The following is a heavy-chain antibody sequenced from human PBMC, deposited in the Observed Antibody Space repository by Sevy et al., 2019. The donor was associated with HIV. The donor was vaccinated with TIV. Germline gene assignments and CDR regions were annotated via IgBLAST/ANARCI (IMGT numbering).Heavy chain of an antibody. CDR2: VTPYNGHK. J-gene: IGHJ5*02. CDR3: ARCLGGLRPWEYNWFDP. D-gene: IGHD1-26*01. CDR1: GYTFASYG. V-gene: IGHV1-18*01. Sequence: ASVKVSCKASGYTFASYGISWVRQAPGQGLEWMGWVTPYNGHKKYAQTLQGRVTMTTDTSTSTAYMELRSLRSDDTAVYYCARCLGGLRPWEYNWFDPWGRGTLVTVSS.